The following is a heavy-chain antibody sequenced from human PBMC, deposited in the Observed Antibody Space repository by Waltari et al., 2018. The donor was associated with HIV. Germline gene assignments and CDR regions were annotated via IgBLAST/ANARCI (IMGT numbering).Heavy chain of an antibody. CDR2: ISGRGGTT. J-gene: IGHJ4*02. D-gene: IGHD5-18*01. V-gene: IGHV3-23*04. Sequence: DVQLVESGGGLVQHGGSLRLSCTASGFPFNTFALSWVRQAPGKGVEWVSVISGRGGTTYYADSVKGRFTVSRDNFKNTVYLQMNSLRAGDTAIYYCAKAVMETAVSSPVDCWGQGALVTVSS. CDR3: AKAVMETAVSSPVDC. CDR1: GFPFNTFA.